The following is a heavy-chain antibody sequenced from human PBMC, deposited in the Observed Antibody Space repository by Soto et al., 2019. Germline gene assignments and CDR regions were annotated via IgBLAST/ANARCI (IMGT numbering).Heavy chain of an antibody. J-gene: IGHJ4*02. CDR3: ARGGDLDCSSTSCSIDY. V-gene: IGHV4-34*01. D-gene: IGHD2-2*01. Sequence: SETLSLTCAVYGGSFSCYYWSWIRQPPGKGLEWIGEINHSGSTNYNPSLKSRVTISVDTSKNQFSLKLSSVTAADTAVYYCARGGDLDCSSTSCSIDYWGQGTLVTVSS. CDR1: GGSFSCYY. CDR2: INHSGST.